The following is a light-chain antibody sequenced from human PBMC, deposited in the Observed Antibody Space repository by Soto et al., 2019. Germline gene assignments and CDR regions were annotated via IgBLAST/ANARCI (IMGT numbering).Light chain of an antibody. CDR2: GAS. J-gene: IGKJ1*01. Sequence: DIVMTQSPATLSVSPGERATLSCRASQSVSSDLAWYQQKPGQVPRLLIYGASTRATGIPARFSGSGSGTEFTLTISSLQSEDFGVYYCQQYNHWLGTFGQGTKVEIK. V-gene: IGKV3-15*01. CDR1: QSVSSD. CDR3: QQYNHWLGT.